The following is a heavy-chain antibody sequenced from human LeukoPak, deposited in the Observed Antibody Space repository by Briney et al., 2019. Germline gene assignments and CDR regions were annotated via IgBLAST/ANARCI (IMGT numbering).Heavy chain of an antibody. D-gene: IGHD6-13*01. CDR3: ARGRRNIAAALLGWFDP. CDR1: GGSFSGYY. Sequence: SETLSLTCAVYGGSFSGYYWSWIRQPPGKGLEWIGEINHSGSTNYNPSLKSRVTISIDTSKNQFSLKLSSVTAADTAVYYCARGRRNIAAALLGWFDPWGQGTLVTVSS. CDR2: INHSGST. V-gene: IGHV4-34*01. J-gene: IGHJ5*02.